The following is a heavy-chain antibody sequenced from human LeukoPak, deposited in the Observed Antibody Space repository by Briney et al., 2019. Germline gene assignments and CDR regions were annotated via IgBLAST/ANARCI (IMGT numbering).Heavy chain of an antibody. Sequence: GGSLRLSCAASGFTFSNSWMHWVRQAPGKGLVWVSGISPDGTTTNYADSMKGRFTISRDNAKDTLYLQMNSLRAEDTAVYYCMRSFDYWGQGTLVTVPS. CDR3: MRSFDY. V-gene: IGHV3-74*01. CDR1: GFTFSNSW. CDR2: ISPDGTTT. J-gene: IGHJ4*02.